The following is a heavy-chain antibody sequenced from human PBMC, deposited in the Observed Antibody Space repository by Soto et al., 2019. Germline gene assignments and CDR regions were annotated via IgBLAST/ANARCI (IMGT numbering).Heavy chain of an antibody. J-gene: IGHJ4*02. CDR1: GGSFSDYY. D-gene: IGHD3-10*02. CDR3: ARTMWALDY. V-gene: IGHV4-34*01. Sequence: SETLSLTCAVYGGSFSDYYWSWIRQPPGKGLEWIGEINHSGSTNYNPPLKSRVTISVDTSKNQFSLNLNSVTAADTAVYYCARTMWALDYWGQGTLVTVSS. CDR2: INHSGST.